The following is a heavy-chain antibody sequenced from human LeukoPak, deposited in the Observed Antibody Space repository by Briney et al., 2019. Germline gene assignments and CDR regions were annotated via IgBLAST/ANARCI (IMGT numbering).Heavy chain of an antibody. CDR2: INHSGST. Sequence: PSETLSLTCAVYGGSFSGYYWSWIRQPPGKGLEWIGEINHSGSTNYNPSLKSRVTVSVDTSKNQFSLKLSSVTAADTAVYYCASTPDIVVVPAAYNFDYWGQGTLVTVSS. CDR1: GGSFSGYY. D-gene: IGHD2-2*01. J-gene: IGHJ4*02. V-gene: IGHV4-34*01. CDR3: ASTPDIVVVPAAYNFDY.